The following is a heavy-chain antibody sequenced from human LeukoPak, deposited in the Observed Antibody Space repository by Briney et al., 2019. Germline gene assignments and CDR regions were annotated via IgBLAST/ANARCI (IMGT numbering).Heavy chain of an antibody. Sequence: QPGGSLRLSCAASGFTFSSYEMNWVRQAPGKGLEWVSYISSSGSTIYYADSVKGRFTISRDNAKNSPYLQMNSLRAEDTAVYYCAREVVPAALYYYYYYGMDVWGKGTTVTVSS. V-gene: IGHV3-48*03. CDR3: AREVVPAALYYYYYYGMDV. CDR1: GFTFSSYE. D-gene: IGHD2-2*01. J-gene: IGHJ6*04. CDR2: ISSSGSTI.